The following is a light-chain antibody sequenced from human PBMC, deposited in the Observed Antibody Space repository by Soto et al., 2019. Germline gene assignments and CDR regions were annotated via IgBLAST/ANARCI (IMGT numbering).Light chain of an antibody. CDR2: EVS. J-gene: IGLJ1*01. CDR3: SSYTSSSTLFV. Sequence: QSALTQPASVSGSPGQSITISCTGTSSDVGGYNYVSWYQQHPGKAPKLMIYEVSNRPSGVSNRFSGSKSGNTASLTLSGLQAEDEADYYCSSYTSSSTLFVVGTGTKLTVL. V-gene: IGLV2-14*01. CDR1: SSDVGGYNY.